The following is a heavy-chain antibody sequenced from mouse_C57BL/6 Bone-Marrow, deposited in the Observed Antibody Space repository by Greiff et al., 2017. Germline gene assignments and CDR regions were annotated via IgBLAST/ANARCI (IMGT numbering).Heavy chain of an antibody. D-gene: IGHD1-1*01. V-gene: IGHV14-4*01. CDR2: IDPENGDT. CDR1: GFNIKDDY. CDR3: TSITRVAYYAMDY. Sequence: EVKLQESGAELVRPGASVKLSCTASGFNIKDDYMHWVKQRPEQGLEWIGWIDPENGDTEYASKFQGKATITADTSSNTAYLQLSSLTSEDTAVYYGTSITRVAYYAMDYWGQGTSVTVSS. J-gene: IGHJ4*01.